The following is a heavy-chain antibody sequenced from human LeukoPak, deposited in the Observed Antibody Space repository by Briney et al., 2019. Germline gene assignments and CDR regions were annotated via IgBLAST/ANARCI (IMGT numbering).Heavy chain of an antibody. CDR1: GFTFSNYW. J-gene: IGHJ4*02. CDR3: AKVMEDYGDYGVVDY. CDR2: IRYDGSNK. D-gene: IGHD4-17*01. V-gene: IGHV3-30*02. Sequence: PGGSLRLSCAASGFTFSNYWMSWVRQAPGKGLEWVAFIRYDGSNKHYADSVKGRFSISRDNSKNMLDLQMNSLRAEDTAVYYCAKVMEDYGDYGVVDYWGQGTLVTVSS.